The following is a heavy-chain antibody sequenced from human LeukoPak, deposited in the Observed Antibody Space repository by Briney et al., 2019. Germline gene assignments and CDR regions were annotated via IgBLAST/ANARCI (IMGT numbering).Heavy chain of an antibody. CDR3: ARDQRWSSRSYYYYYMDV. CDR2: IYYSGST. D-gene: IGHD6-13*01. J-gene: IGHJ6*03. CDR1: GGSISSSRHY. Sequence: SETLSLTCTVSGGSISSSRHYWGWISQPPGKGLEWIGSIYYSGSTYYNPSLKSRVTISVDTSKNQFSLNLSSVTAADTAVYYCARDQRWSSRSYYYYYMDVWGKGTTVTVSS. V-gene: IGHV4-39*07.